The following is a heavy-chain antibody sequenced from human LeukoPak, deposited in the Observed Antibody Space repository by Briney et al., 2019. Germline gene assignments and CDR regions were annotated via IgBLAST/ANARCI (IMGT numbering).Heavy chain of an antibody. CDR3: ARDQRWSSRSYYYYYMDV. CDR2: IYYSGST. D-gene: IGHD6-13*01. J-gene: IGHJ6*03. CDR1: GGSISSSRHY. Sequence: SETLSLTCTVSGGSISSSRHYWGWISQPPGKGLEWIGSIYYSGSTYYNPSLKSRVTISVDTSKNQFSLNLSSVTAADTAVYYCARDQRWSSRSYYYYYMDVWGKGTTVTVSS. V-gene: IGHV4-39*07.